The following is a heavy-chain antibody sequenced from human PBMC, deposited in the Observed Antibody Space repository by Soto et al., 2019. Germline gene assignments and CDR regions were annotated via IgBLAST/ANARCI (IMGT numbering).Heavy chain of an antibody. CDR2: INPIVSMS. CDR1: GDTFSFYT. CDR3: AASYGSGYRAFDY. Sequence: QVQLVQSGTEVKKPGSSVKVSCKASGDTFSFYTINWVRQAPGLGLEWVGRINPIVSMSNYAQKFQGRVSMTADKSTSTAYMELRSLRSGDTAMYFWAASYGSGYRAFDYWGQGALVIVSS. D-gene: IGHD3-10*01. V-gene: IGHV1-69*02. J-gene: IGHJ4*02.